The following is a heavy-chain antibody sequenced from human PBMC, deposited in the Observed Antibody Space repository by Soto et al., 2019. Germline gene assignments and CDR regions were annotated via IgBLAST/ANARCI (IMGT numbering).Heavy chain of an antibody. V-gene: IGHV1-8*01. CDR2: MNPNSGNT. CDR3: ARGRVRERYYYSGMEV. D-gene: IGHD1-26*01. Sequence: ASVKISCKASGYTFTSYDINWVRQATGQGLEWMGWMNPNSGNTGYAQKFQGRVTMTRNTSISTAYMELSSLRSEDTAVYYCARGRVRERYYYSGMEVWGKGTTVTVSS. CDR1: GYTFTSYD. J-gene: IGHJ6*04.